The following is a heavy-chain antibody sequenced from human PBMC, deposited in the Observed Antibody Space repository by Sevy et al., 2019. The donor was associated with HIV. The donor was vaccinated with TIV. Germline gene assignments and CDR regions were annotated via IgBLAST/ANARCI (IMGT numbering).Heavy chain of an antibody. D-gene: IGHD6-13*01. CDR2: ISYDGSNK. Sequence: GGSLRLSCAASGFTFSSYAMHWVRQAPGKGLEWVAVISYDGSNKYYADSVKRRFTISRDNSKNTLYLQMNSLRAEDTAVYYCAHGVAAAAPFDYWGQGTLVTVSS. CDR3: AHGVAAAAPFDY. CDR1: GFTFSSYA. J-gene: IGHJ4*02. V-gene: IGHV3-30-3*01.